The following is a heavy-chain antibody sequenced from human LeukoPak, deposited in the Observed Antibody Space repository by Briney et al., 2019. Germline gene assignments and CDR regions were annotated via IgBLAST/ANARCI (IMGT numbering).Heavy chain of an antibody. CDR2: SYYNWNT. CDR1: GGSITNYY. Sequence: SETLSLTCTVSGGSITNYYWSWIRQPPGKGLEWIGFSYYNWNTNYTPSLKSRVTISVDTSKNQFSLKLSSVTAEDTAVYYCAKSRRIMITFGGVIAIDAFDIWGQGTMVTVSS. V-gene: IGHV4-59*12. D-gene: IGHD3-16*02. CDR3: AKSRRIMITFGGVIAIDAFDI. J-gene: IGHJ3*02.